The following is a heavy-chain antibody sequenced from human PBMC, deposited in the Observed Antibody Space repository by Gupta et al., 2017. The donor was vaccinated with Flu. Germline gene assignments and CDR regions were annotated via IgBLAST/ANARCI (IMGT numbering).Heavy chain of an antibody. CDR2: VDWNSATI. J-gene: IGHJ3*02. CDR1: GFTFDDYG. V-gene: IGHV3-9*01. D-gene: IGHD5-18*01. CDR3: VRDSIQRDAFDM. Sequence: EVQLVESGGGLVQPGRSLKLSCAASGFTFDDYGMHWVRQAPGKGLEWVSGVDWNSATIGYADSVKGRFTISRDNARKSLYLQMNSLRVEDTALYYCVRDSIQRDAFDMWGQGTMVTVSS.